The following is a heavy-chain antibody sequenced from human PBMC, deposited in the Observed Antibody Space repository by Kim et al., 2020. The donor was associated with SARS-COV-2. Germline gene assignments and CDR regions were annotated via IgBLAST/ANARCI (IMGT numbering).Heavy chain of an antibody. D-gene: IGHD4-17*01. J-gene: IGHJ4*02. V-gene: IGHV3-21*01. Sequence: YADSVKGRFAISRDNAKNSLFLQMNSLRAEDTAVYYCARDRATVVTTIDFWGQGTLVTVSS. CDR3: ARDRATVVTTIDF.